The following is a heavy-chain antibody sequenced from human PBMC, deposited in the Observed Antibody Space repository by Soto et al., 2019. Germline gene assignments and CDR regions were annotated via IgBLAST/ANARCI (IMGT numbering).Heavy chain of an antibody. D-gene: IGHD1-1*01. CDR1: GDSITSSNYY. Sequence: QLQLQESGPGLVKPSETLSLTCIVSGDSITSSNYYWVWVRQPPGKGLEWIGSMYSSGNTYYNASLKSRVTISVDKSKSQFFLRLSSVTAAETAVYYCATTTGYWGQGTLVTVSS. V-gene: IGHV4-39*01. CDR2: MYSSGNT. CDR3: ATTTGY. J-gene: IGHJ4*02.